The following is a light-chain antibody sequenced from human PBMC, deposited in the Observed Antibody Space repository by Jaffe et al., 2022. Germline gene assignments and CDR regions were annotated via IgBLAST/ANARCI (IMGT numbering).Light chain of an antibody. V-gene: IGLV1-51*01. CDR1: SSSIGDNY. CDR2: DNS. CDR3: ATWDSRLITVV. Sequence: QSILTQPPSVSAAPGQSVIISCSGSSSSIGDNYVSWYQQVPGTAPKLLIYDNSERPSGIPDRFSGSRSGTSATLGITGLQTGDEADYYCATWDSRLITVVFGTGTKVTVL. J-gene: IGLJ1*01.